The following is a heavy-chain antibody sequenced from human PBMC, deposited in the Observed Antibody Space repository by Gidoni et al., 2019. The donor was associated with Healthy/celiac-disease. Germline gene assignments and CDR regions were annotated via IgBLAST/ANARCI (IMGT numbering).Heavy chain of an antibody. Sequence: NPSLKSRVTISVDTSKNQFSLKLSSVTAADTAVYYCARPLNRFWFDPWGQGTLVTVSS. V-gene: IGHV4-39*01. CDR3: ARPLNRFWFDP. J-gene: IGHJ5*02.